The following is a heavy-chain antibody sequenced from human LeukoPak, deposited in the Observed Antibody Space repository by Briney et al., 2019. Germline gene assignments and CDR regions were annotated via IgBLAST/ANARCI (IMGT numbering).Heavy chain of an antibody. V-gene: IGHV1-2*02. CDR1: GYTFTGYY. CDR3: ARDLAYGSGQNWFDP. D-gene: IGHD3-10*01. J-gene: IGHJ5*02. Sequence: ASVKVSCKASGYTFTGYYMHWVRQAPGQGLEWMGWINPNSGGTNYAQKFQGRVTMTRDTSISTAYMELSRLRSDDTAVYYCARDLAYGSGQNWFDPWAREPWSPSPQ. CDR2: INPNSGGT.